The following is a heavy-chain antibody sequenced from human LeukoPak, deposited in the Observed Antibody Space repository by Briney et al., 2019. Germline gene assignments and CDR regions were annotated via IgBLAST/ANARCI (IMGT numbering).Heavy chain of an antibody. CDR3: ARAVRTENYYYYYMDV. D-gene: IGHD4-11*01. Sequence: GASVKVSCKASGYTFTGYYMHWVRQAPGQGLEWMGWINPNSGGTNYAQKFQGRVTMTRDTSISTAYMELSRLRSDDTAVYYCARAVRTENYYYYYMDVWGKGTTVTISS. CDR1: GYTFTGYY. J-gene: IGHJ6*03. V-gene: IGHV1-2*02. CDR2: INPNSGGT.